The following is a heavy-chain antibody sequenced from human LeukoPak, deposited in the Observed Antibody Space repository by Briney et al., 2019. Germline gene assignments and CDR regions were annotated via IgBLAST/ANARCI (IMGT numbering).Heavy chain of an antibody. CDR3: ARDADGSGTLLDY. CDR2: INADNGNT. D-gene: IGHD3-10*01. Sequence: GASVKVSCKASGYTXTSYGISWVRQAPGQGLEWMGWINADNGNTRYAQKLQGRVTMTTDTSTTTAYMDLRSLRPDDTAVYYCARDADGSGTLLDYWGQGTLVTVSS. CDR1: GYTXTSYG. J-gene: IGHJ4*02. V-gene: IGHV1-18*01.